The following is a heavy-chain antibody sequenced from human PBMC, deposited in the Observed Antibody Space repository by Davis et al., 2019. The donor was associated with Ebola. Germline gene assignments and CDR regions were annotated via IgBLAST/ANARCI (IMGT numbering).Heavy chain of an antibody. Sequence: ASVKVSCKASGYTFTSYGISWVRQAPGQGLEWMGWINPNSGGTNYAQKFQGRVTMTRDTSISTAYMELSSLRSEDTAVYYCATPHRSHRSGRGPFDYWGQGTLVTVSS. CDR3: ATPHRSHRSGRGPFDY. J-gene: IGHJ4*02. D-gene: IGHD1-14*01. CDR2: INPNSGGT. CDR1: GYTFTSYG. V-gene: IGHV1-2*02.